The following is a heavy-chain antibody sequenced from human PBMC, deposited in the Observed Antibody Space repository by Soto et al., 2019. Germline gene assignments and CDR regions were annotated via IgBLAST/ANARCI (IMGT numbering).Heavy chain of an antibody. Sequence: GASVKVSCKASGGTFSSYTISWVRQAPGQGLEWMGGIIPILGIANYAQKFQGRVTITADKSTSTAYMELSSLRSEDTAVYYCASQDPSGSYYVWWYFDLWGRGTLVTVSS. CDR1: GGTFSSYT. D-gene: IGHD1-26*01. CDR2: IIPILGIA. V-gene: IGHV1-69*10. J-gene: IGHJ2*01. CDR3: ASQDPSGSYYVWWYFDL.